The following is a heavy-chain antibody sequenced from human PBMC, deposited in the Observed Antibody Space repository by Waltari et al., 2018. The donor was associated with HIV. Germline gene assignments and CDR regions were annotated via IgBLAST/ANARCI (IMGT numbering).Heavy chain of an antibody. V-gene: IGHV4-31*03. CDR1: GGSISSGGYY. Sequence: QVQLQESGPGLVTPSQTLSLTCTVSGGSISSGGYYWTWIRQHPGKGLEWIGYIYYSGSTNYNPSLKSRVTMSVDTSKNQFSLKLSSVTAADTAVYYCARPRATLLGNDAVDIWGQGTMVTVSS. J-gene: IGHJ3*02. CDR3: ARPRATLLGNDAVDI. CDR2: IYYSGST. D-gene: IGHD2-8*02.